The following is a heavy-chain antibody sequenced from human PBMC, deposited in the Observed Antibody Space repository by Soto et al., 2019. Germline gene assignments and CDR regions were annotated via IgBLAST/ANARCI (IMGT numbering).Heavy chain of an antibody. CDR3: ARGGYSYGYHWCDP. D-gene: IGHD5-18*01. CDR1: GYTFTSSG. V-gene: IGHV1-18*01. J-gene: IGHJ5*02. Sequence: ASVKVSCKASGYTFTSSGMSWVRQAPGQGLEWMGWISAHTGSSEYAQRFQGRVTMTTDRSTSTAYMELRSLRSDDTAVYYCARGGYSYGYHWCDPWGQGTLGTVSA. CDR2: ISAHTGSS.